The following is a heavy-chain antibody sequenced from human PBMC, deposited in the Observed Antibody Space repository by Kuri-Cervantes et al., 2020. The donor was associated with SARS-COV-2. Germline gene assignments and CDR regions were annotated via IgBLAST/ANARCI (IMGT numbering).Heavy chain of an antibody. Sequence: SCTVSGGSISSYYWSWIRQPPGKGLEWIGYIYYSGSTNYNPSLKSRVTISVDTSKNQFSLKLGSVTAADTAVYYCAREGYCSGGSCFDYWGQGTLVTVSS. CDR3: AREGYCSGGSCFDY. CDR2: IYYSGST. CDR1: GGSISSYY. J-gene: IGHJ4*02. V-gene: IGHV4-59*01. D-gene: IGHD2-15*01.